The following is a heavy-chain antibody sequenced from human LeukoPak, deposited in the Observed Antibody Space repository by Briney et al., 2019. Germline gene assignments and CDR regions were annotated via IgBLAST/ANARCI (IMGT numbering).Heavy chain of an antibody. Sequence: SETLSLTCTVSGGSISSSSYYWGWIRQPPGKGLEWIGNIYYSGSTYYNPSLKSRVTISVDTSKNQFSLKLSSVTAADTAVYYCARGLTYGSWSLSFDYWGQGTLVTVPS. CDR3: ARGLTYGSWSLSFDY. V-gene: IGHV4-39*07. CDR2: IYYSGST. J-gene: IGHJ4*02. D-gene: IGHD3-10*01. CDR1: GGSISSSSYY.